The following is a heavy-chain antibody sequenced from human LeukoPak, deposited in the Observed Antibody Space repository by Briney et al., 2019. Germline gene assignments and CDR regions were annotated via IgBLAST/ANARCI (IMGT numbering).Heavy chain of an antibody. J-gene: IGHJ4*02. V-gene: IGHV1-3*01. CDR2: INAGNGNT. D-gene: IGHD5-24*01. CDR1: GYTFTSYA. CDR3: ARERWPRLFDY. Sequence: ASAKVSCKASGYTFTSYAMHWVRQAPGQRLEWMGWINAGNGNTKYSQKFQGRVTITRDTSASTAYMELSSLRSEDTAVYYCARERWPRLFDYWGQGTLVTVSS.